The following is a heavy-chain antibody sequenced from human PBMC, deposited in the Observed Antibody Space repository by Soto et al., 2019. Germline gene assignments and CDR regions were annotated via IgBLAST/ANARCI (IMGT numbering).Heavy chain of an antibody. Sequence: GGSLRLSCAASGFTFSSYAMSWVRQAPGKGLEWVSAISGSGGSTYYADSVKGRFTISRDNSKNTLYLQMNSLRAEDTAVYYCAKDLSRMYYYYGMDVWGQGTTVTVSS. J-gene: IGHJ6*02. D-gene: IGHD2-15*01. V-gene: IGHV3-23*01. CDR1: GFTFSSYA. CDR3: AKDLSRMYYYYGMDV. CDR2: ISGSGGST.